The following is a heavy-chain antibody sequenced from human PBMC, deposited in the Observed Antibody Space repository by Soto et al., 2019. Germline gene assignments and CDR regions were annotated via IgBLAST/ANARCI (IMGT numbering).Heavy chain of an antibody. V-gene: IGHV4-59*01. CDR1: GGSISSYY. CDR3: ARWPLHSSGYMPDAFDI. D-gene: IGHD6-19*01. Sequence: SETLSLTCTVSGGSISSYYWSWIRQPPGKGLEWIGYIYYSGSTNYNPSLKSRVTISVDTSKNQFSLKLSSVTAADTAVYYCARWPLHSSGYMPDAFDIWGQGTMVTVSS. CDR2: IYYSGST. J-gene: IGHJ3*02.